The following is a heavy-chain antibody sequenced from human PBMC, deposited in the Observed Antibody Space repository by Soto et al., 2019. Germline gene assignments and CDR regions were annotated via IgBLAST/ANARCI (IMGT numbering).Heavy chain of an antibody. Sequence: QMQLVESGGGLVKPEGSLRLSCAASGFTFSDYFMTWIRQAPGKGLEWVSYISGSGSNTIYYADSVRGRFTISRDNTKHSLYLQMNSLRAEDTAVYYCARPSATPNGWWGYGLDVWGQGTTVTVSS. V-gene: IGHV3-11*01. CDR1: GFTFSDYF. D-gene: IGHD2-15*01. CDR3: ARPSATPNGWWGYGLDV. CDR2: ISGSGSNTI. J-gene: IGHJ6*02.